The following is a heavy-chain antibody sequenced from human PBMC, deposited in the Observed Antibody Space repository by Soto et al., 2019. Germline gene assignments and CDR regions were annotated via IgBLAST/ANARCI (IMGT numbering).Heavy chain of an antibody. V-gene: IGHV4-39*01. Sequence: SETLSLTCSVSGGSINNRTYYWGWIRQPPGKGLEWIGSISYSGRTYDNPSLKSRVTISSDTSNNQFSLKLSSVTAADTAVYYCARMGRFGGVIGYWGQGTLVTVSS. CDR2: ISYSGRT. CDR3: ARMGRFGGVIGY. J-gene: IGHJ4*02. CDR1: GGSINNRTYY. D-gene: IGHD3-16*01.